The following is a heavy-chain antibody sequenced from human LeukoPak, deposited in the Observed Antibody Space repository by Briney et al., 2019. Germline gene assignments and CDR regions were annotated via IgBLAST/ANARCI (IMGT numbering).Heavy chain of an antibody. CDR2: IYDSGST. V-gene: IGHV4-59*11. Sequence: PSETLSLTCTVSGGSISSHDWGWIRQPPGKGLEWIGYIYDSGSTTYNPSLKSRVTILVDTSKDQVSLKLSSVTAADTAVYYCARESAVVGWFDPWGQGTLVTVSS. CDR3: ARESAVVGWFDP. D-gene: IGHD2-15*01. J-gene: IGHJ5*02. CDR1: GGSISSHD.